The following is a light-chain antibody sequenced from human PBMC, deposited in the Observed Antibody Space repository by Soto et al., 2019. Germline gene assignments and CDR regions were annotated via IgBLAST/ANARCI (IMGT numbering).Light chain of an antibody. CDR1: SSDVGGYNY. J-gene: IGLJ2*01. CDR2: EVS. V-gene: IGLV2-8*01. CDR3: SSYAASNNLGV. Sequence: QSALTQPPSASGSPGQSVTISCIGTSSDVGGYNYVSWYQQHPGKAPKPMTYEVSKRPSGVPDRFSGSKSGNTASLTVSGLQAEDEADYYCSSYAASNNLGVFGGGTKVTVL.